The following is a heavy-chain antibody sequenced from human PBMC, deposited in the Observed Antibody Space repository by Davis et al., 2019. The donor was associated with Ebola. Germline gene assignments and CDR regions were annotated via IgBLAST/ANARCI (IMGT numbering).Heavy chain of an antibody. CDR3: ARGRDGYNYVPNDY. D-gene: IGHD5-24*01. J-gene: IGHJ4*02. CDR1: GFTVSSNY. CDR2: IYSGGST. Sequence: PGGSLRLSCAVSGFTVSSNYMRWVRQAPGKGLEWVSVIYSGGSTYYSDSVTGRFTISRDNSKNTRYLQMNSLRAEDTAVYYCARGRDGYNYVPNDYWGQGTLVTVSS. V-gene: IGHV3-53*01.